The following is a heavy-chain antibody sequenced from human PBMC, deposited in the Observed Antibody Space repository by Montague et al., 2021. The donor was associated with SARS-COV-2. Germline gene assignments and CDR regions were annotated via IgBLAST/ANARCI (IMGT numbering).Heavy chain of an antibody. J-gene: IGHJ6*02. V-gene: IGHV4-59*08. Sequence: SETLSLTCAVSGGSIRNYYWSWNRQPPGRGLEWIAYIYDSGNVDYNPSLKSRVTILVDTSKDQFSLKLSSVTAADTAVYYCASQTDYYYYSLDVWGQGTTDTVS. CDR3: ASQTDYYYYSLDV. CDR2: IYDSGNV. CDR1: GGSIRNYY.